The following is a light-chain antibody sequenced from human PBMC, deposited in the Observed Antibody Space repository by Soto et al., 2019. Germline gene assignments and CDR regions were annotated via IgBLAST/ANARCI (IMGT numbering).Light chain of an antibody. J-gene: IGLJ1*01. CDR3: TSYTSSSPYV. Sequence: QSVLTQPRSVSGSPGQSVTLSCTGTSSDIGNYDYVSWYQQHPGMAPKLIIYDVSKRPSGVPDRFSGSKSGNTASLTISGLQAEDEADYYCTSYTSSSPYVFGTGTKVTVL. V-gene: IGLV2-11*01. CDR1: SSDIGNYDY. CDR2: DVS.